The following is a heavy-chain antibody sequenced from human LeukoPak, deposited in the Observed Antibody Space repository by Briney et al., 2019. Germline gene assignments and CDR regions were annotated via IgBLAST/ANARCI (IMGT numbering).Heavy chain of an antibody. Sequence: GSLRLSCAASGFTFSTYTMNWVRQAPGQGLEWVSSISSISSHIFYADSVKGRFTISRDNAKNSLYLQMSSLRAEDTAVYHCASSPPYCSSTNCYANYWGQGTLVTVSS. D-gene: IGHD2-2*01. CDR3: ASSPPYCSSTNCYANY. J-gene: IGHJ4*02. CDR1: GFTFSTYT. V-gene: IGHV3-21*01. CDR2: ISSISSHI.